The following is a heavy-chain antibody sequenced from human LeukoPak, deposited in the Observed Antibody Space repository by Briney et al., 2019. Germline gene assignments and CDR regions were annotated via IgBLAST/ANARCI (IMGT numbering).Heavy chain of an antibody. CDR2: INPNSGGT. V-gene: IGHV1-2*02. D-gene: IGHD1-1*01. CDR3: ARSTRYNWNDDY. J-gene: IGHJ4*02. Sequence: ASVKVSCKASGYTFTGYYMHWVRQAPGQGLEWMGWINPNSGGTNYVQKFQGRVTMTRDTSISTAYMELSRLRSDDTAVYYCARSTRYNWNDDYWGQGTLVTVSS. CDR1: GYTFTGYY.